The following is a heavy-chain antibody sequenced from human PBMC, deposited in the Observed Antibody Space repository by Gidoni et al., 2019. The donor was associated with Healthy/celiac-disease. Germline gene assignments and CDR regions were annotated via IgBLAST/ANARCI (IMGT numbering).Heavy chain of an antibody. CDR3: ARGSSSWSLKYN. CDR1: GGSISSYY. J-gene: IGHJ4*02. Sequence: QVQLQESGPGLVKPSETLSLTCTVSGGSISSYYWSWIRQPPGKGLEWIGYIYYSGSTNYNPSLKSRVTISVDTSKNQFSLKLSSVTAADTAVYYCARGSSSWSLKYNWGQGTLVTVSS. CDR2: IYYSGST. V-gene: IGHV4-59*01. D-gene: IGHD6-13*01.